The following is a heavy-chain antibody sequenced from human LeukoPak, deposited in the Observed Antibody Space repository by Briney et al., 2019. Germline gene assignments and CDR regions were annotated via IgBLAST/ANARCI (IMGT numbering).Heavy chain of an antibody. CDR1: GGSISSFY. CDR3: ARDSGLRRIDY. V-gene: IGHV4-59*01. D-gene: IGHD4-17*01. Sequence: SETLSLTCTVSGGSISSFYWTWIRQPPGKGLEWIGCLYYGGSTNYNPSLKSRVAMSVDTSKNQFSLKLSSVTAAGTAVYFCARDSGLRRIDYWGQGTLVTVSS. J-gene: IGHJ4*02. CDR2: LYYGGST.